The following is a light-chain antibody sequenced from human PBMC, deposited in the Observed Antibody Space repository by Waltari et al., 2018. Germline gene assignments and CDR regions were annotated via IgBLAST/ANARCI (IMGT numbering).Light chain of an antibody. V-gene: IGKV1-39*01. CDR1: QNMSIY. J-gene: IGKJ2*01. CDR2: AAS. Sequence: DIQMTQSPSSLSASVGDRVSITCRASQNMSIYLNWYQQKPGRAPNLLIYAASSLQSGVPSRFSGNGSETDFTLTISSLQPEDFATYYCQQSYSAPPTFGQGTKLEI. CDR3: QQSYSAPPT.